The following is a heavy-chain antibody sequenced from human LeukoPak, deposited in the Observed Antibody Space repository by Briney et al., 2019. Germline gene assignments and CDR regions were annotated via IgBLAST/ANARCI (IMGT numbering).Heavy chain of an antibody. CDR3: ATAGTGATGLDY. Sequence: ASVKVSCKVSGYTLTELSMHWLRQAPGKGLEWMGGFDPEDGETIYAQKFQGRVTMTEDTSTDTAYMELSSLRSEDTAVYYCATAGTGATGLDYWGQGTLVTVSS. CDR2: FDPEDGET. V-gene: IGHV1-24*01. D-gene: IGHD1-26*01. CDR1: GYTLTELS. J-gene: IGHJ4*02.